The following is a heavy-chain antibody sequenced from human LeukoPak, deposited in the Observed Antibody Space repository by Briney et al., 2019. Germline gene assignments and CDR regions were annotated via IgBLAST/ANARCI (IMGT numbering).Heavy chain of an antibody. Sequence: SETLSVTCTVSGGSISSYYWSWIRQPPGKGLEWIGYIYYSGSTNYNPSLKSRVTISVDTSKNQFSLKLSSVTAADTAVYYCARDPGDGYNEYYFDYWGQGTLVTVSS. CDR2: IYYSGST. D-gene: IGHD5-24*01. CDR1: GGSISSYY. CDR3: ARDPGDGYNEYYFDY. V-gene: IGHV4-59*01. J-gene: IGHJ4*02.